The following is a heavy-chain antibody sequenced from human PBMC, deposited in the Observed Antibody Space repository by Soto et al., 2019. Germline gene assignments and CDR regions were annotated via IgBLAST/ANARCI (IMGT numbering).Heavy chain of an antibody. V-gene: IGHV1-8*01. Sequence: ASVKVSCKASGYTFTSYDINWVRQATGQGLEWVGWMNPNSGNTGYAQKFQGRVTMTRNTSISTAYMELSSLRSEDTAVYYCARGGPYYYGSGSFLCSYYYYDFLYVCGRGTTVIGSS. D-gene: IGHD3-10*01. CDR2: MNPNSGNT. CDR1: GYTFTSYD. J-gene: IGHJ6*03. CDR3: ARGGPYYYGSGSFLCSYYYYDFLYV.